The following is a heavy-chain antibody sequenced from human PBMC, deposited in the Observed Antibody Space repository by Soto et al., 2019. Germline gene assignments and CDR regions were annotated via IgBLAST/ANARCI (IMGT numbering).Heavy chain of an antibody. V-gene: IGHV4-34*01. CDR1: GGSFSGYY. J-gene: IGHJ6*02. Sequence: PSETRSLTCAVYGGSFSGYYWSWIRQPPGKGLEWIGEINHSGSTNYNPSLKSRVTISVDTSKNQFSLKLSSVTAADTAVYYCARAQYYYGSGSYFYGMDVWGQGTTVTVSS. CDR2: INHSGST. CDR3: ARAQYYYGSGSYFYGMDV. D-gene: IGHD3-10*01.